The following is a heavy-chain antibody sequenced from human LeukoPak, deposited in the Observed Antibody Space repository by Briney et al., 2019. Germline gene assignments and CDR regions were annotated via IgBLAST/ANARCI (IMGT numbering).Heavy chain of an antibody. CDR2: IYPSGST. Sequence: SETLSLTCTVSGGSISSYYWTWIRQPAGKGPEWIGRIYPSGSTNYNPSLKSRVTMSVDTSKNQFSLKLSSVTAADTAVYYCARENSGSYREFDYWGQGTLVTVSS. CDR1: GGSISSYY. CDR3: ARENSGSYREFDY. J-gene: IGHJ4*02. V-gene: IGHV4-4*07. D-gene: IGHD1-26*01.